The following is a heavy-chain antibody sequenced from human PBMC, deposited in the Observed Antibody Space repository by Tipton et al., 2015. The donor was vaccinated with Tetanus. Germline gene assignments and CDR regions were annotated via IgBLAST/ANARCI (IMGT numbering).Heavy chain of an antibody. CDR2: IYYSGST. V-gene: IGHV4-61*01. Sequence: TLSLTCSVSGGSISGSNYFWNWIRQQPGKGPEWIGYIYYSGSTNYNPSLKNRVTISVDTSKNQFSLKLSSVTAADTVVYYCARGTGDYWGQGTLVTVSS. D-gene: IGHD1-14*01. CDR1: GGSISGSNYF. CDR3: ARGTGDY. J-gene: IGHJ4*02.